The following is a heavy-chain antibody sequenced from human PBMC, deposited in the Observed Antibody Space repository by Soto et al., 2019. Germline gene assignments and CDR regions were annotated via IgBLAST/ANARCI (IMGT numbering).Heavy chain of an antibody. V-gene: IGHV4-39*01. D-gene: IGHD1-26*01. CDR2: IYYSGST. CDR3: ARRGFMGATTIDY. J-gene: IGHJ4*02. Sequence: QLQLQESGPGLVKPSETLSLTCTVSGGSISSSNSYWGWIRQPPGKGLEWIGSIYYSGSTYYNPSVQSRAGXSXGXXTSLFSLKLSSVTAADTAVYYCARRGFMGATTIDYWGQGTLVTVSS. CDR1: GGSISSSNSY.